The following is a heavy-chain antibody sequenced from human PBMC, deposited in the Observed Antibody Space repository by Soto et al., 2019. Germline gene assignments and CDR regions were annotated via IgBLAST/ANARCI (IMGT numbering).Heavy chain of an antibody. CDR3: ARNQPTVTYFCYGMDV. D-gene: IGHD4-17*01. V-gene: IGHV4-31*03. CDR2: IYYSGST. Sequence: TLSLTCTVSGGSISSGGYYWSWIRQHPGKGLEWIGYIYYSGSTYYNPSLKSRVTISVDTSKNQFSLKLSSVTAADTAVYYCARNQPTVTYFCYGMDVWGQGTRVTVSS. J-gene: IGHJ6*02. CDR1: GGSISSGGYY.